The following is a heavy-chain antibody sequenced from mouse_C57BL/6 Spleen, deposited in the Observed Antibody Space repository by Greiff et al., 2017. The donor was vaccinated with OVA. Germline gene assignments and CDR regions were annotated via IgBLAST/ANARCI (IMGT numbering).Heavy chain of an antibody. CDR1: GFTFSDYY. CDR2: INYDGSST. V-gene: IGHV5-16*01. D-gene: IGHD4-1*01. CDR3: ARDRTGTIDY. J-gene: IGHJ2*01. Sequence: EVQVVESEGGLVQPGSSMKLSCTASGFTFSDYYMAWVRQVPEKGLEWVANINYDGSSTYYLDSLKSRFIISRDNAKNILYLQMSSLKSEDTATYYCARDRTGTIDYWGQGTTLTVSS.